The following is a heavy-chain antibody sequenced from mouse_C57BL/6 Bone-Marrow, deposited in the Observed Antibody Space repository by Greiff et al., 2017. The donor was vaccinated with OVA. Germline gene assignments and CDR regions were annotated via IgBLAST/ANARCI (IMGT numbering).Heavy chain of an antibody. D-gene: IGHD1-1*01. CDR1: GFTFSSYA. J-gene: IGHJ2*01. Sequence: EVHLVESGGGLVKPGGSLKLSCAASGFTFSSYAMSWVRQTPEKRLEWVATISDGGSYTYYPDNVKGRFTISRDNAKNNLYLQMSHLKSEDTAMYYCARGGAVVAEGFFDYWGQGTTLTVSS. V-gene: IGHV5-4*01. CDR2: ISDGGSYT. CDR3: ARGGAVVAEGFFDY.